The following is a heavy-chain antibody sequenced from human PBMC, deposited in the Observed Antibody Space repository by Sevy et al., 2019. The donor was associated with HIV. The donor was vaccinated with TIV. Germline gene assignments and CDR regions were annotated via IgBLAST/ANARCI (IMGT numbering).Heavy chain of an antibody. Sequence: SETLSLTCTVSGDSISNSDSYWSWIRQSPGKGLEWLGYIHHTGGTYYNPFLQSRVAMSVETSERQFSLRLSSVTAADTAVYYCASKRGYSHGPFYYWGQGALVTVSS. V-gene: IGHV4-30-4*02. J-gene: IGHJ4*02. CDR1: GDSISNSDSY. CDR2: IHHTGGT. D-gene: IGHD5-18*01. CDR3: ASKRGYSHGPFYY.